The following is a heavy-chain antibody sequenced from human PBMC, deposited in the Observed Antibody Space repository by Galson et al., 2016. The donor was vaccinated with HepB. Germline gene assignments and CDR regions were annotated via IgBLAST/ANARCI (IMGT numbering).Heavy chain of an antibody. CDR3: NRHWENWNDRFDF. Sequence: SLRLSCAASGFTFSGSGIHWVRQASGKGLEWVGRIRSKADSYATAYAASAKGRFTISRDDSKNTAYLQMNSLKTENTAVYYCNRHWENWNDRFDFWGQGTLVTASS. D-gene: IGHD1-1*01. V-gene: IGHV3-73*01. J-gene: IGHJ4*02. CDR2: IRSKADSYAT. CDR1: GFTFSGSG.